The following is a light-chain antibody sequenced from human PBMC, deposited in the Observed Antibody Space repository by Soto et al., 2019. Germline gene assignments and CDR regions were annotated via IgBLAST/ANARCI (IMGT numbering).Light chain of an antibody. V-gene: IGKV3-15*01. J-gene: IGKJ1*01. CDR3: QQYNNWPPMA. Sequence: EIVMTQSPATLSVSPGESATISCRASQSVSSNLAWYQQKPGQAPRLLIYGASTRATGIPARFSGSGSGTEFTLTISSLQSEEFAVYYCQQYNNWPPMAFGQGTKVEIK. CDR1: QSVSSN. CDR2: GAS.